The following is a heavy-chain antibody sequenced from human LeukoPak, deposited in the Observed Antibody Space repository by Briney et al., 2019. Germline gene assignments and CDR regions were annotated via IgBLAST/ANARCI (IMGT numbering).Heavy chain of an antibody. D-gene: IGHD3-22*01. CDR1: GFTFSSYG. CDR3: ARDSIGGYDSSGYVY. Sequence: GRSLRLSCAASGFTFSSYGMNWVRQAPGKGLEWVSSISSSSSYIYYADSVKGRFTISRDNAKNSLYLQMNSLRAEDTAVYYCARDSIGGYDSSGYVYWGQGTLVTVSS. V-gene: IGHV3-21*01. J-gene: IGHJ4*02. CDR2: ISSSSSYI.